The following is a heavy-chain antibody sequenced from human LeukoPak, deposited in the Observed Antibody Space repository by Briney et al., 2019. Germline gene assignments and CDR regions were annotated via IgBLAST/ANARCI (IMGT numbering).Heavy chain of an antibody. J-gene: IGHJ3*02. V-gene: IGHV3-21*01. CDR2: ISGSSSYI. CDR1: GFTFSSYS. D-gene: IGHD3-10*01. CDR3: ARSRYGSGSYGAFDI. Sequence: PGGSLRLSCAASGFTFSSYSMNWVRQAPGKGLEWVSSISGSSSYIYYADSVKGRFTISRDNAKNSLYLQMNSLRAEDTAVYYCARSRYGSGSYGAFDIWGQGTMVTVSS.